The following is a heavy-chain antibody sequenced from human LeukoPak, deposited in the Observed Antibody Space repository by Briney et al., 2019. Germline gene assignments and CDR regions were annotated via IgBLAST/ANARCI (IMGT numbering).Heavy chain of an antibody. J-gene: IGHJ4*02. D-gene: IGHD2-15*01. CDR3: ARQHPSGRGSGLDY. CDR2: IYYSGVT. V-gene: IGHV4-59*08. Sequence: SETLSLTCSVSGGSISAYYWTWIRQSPRKGLEWIGYIYYSGVTNYNPSLQSRLTISVDTSKNQSSLKLTSVTAADTAVYYCARQHPSGRGSGLDYWGPGSLVIVSS. CDR1: GGSISAYY.